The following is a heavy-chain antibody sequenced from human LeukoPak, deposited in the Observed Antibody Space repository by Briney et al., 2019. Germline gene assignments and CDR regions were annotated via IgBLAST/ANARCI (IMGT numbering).Heavy chain of an antibody. CDR1: GFTFSSYA. V-gene: IGHV3-23*01. J-gene: IGHJ4*02. Sequence: GGSLRLSCAASGFTFSSYAMNWVRQAPGKGLEWVSTISGGGSSTYYADSVKGRFTISRDNSKNTLYLQRNSLRAEDTAIYYCAKDTGYSSGWLLFWGQGTLVTVSS. CDR3: AKDTGYSSGWLLF. D-gene: IGHD6-19*01. CDR2: ISGGGSST.